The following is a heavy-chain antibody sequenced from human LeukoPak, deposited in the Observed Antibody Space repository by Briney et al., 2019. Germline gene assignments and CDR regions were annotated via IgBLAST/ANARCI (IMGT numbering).Heavy chain of an antibody. CDR1: GFTLSVYW. Sequence: GGSLTLTCATSGFTLSVYWMNWVRQAPGRGLEWVANIKHDGTEEYYVESVKGRFTVSRDNAKNSLYLQMNSLTAEDTAIYYCARDFYFDYWGPGTRVTVSS. CDR2: IKHDGTEE. CDR3: ARDFYFDY. J-gene: IGHJ4*02. V-gene: IGHV3-7*04.